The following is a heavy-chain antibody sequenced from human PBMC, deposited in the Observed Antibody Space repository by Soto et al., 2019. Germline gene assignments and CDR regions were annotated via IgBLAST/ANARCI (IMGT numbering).Heavy chain of an antibody. Sequence: EVQLVESGGGLVQPGGSLRLSCAASGFDFSNSWILWVRQGPGKGLVWVSHINSDGSGTTYADSVKGRFTISRDNAKNTVYLQMNSLRAEDTAVYYCAKDTAYAMDDWGQGTTVTVSS. CDR2: INSDGSGT. CDR3: AKDTAYAMDD. J-gene: IGHJ6*02. CDR1: GFDFSNSW. V-gene: IGHV3-74*01. D-gene: IGHD2-15*01.